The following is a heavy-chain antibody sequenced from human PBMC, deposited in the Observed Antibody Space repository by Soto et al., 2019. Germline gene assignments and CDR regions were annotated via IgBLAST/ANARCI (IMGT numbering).Heavy chain of an antibody. CDR1: GLTLTGHS. D-gene: IGHD3-10*02. Sequence: VESGGGVVQPGRSLRLSCTDSGLTLTGHSMHWVRQAPGKGLEWLAGISYDGINEYYAESVKGRFTISRDRTDKTVYLEMNGLSLENTAIYYGGGDPYGGCSDPPHESWGQGTLVTVSS. CDR2: ISYDGINE. CDR3: GGDPYGGCSDPPHES. V-gene: IGHV3-30-3*01. J-gene: IGHJ4*02.